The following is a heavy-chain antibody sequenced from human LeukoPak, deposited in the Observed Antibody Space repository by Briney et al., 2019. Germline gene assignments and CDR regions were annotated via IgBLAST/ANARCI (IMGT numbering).Heavy chain of an antibody. CDR1: GGSINNYY. J-gene: IGHJ4*02. Sequence: SETLSLTCSVSGGSINNYYWSWIRQPPGKGLEWIAYIYYSGSTNYNPSLKSRVTISVDTSKNQFSLMLSSVAAADTAVYYCARHNARLRGWIGEVDFWGQGALVTVSS. CDR3: ARHNARLRGWIGEVDF. CDR2: IYYSGST. V-gene: IGHV4-59*08. D-gene: IGHD3-10*01.